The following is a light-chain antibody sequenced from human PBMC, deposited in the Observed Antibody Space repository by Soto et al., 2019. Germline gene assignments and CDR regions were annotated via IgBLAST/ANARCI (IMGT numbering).Light chain of an antibody. CDR2: DAS. J-gene: IGKJ2*01. CDR1: QSVSSY. V-gene: IGKV3-11*01. CDR3: QQYGSSYT. Sequence: EIVLTQSPATLSLSPGERATLSCRASQSVSSYLAWYQQKPGQAPRLLIYDASNRATGIPARFSGSGSGTDFTLTISSLEPEDFAVYYCQQYGSSYTFGQGTKVDIK.